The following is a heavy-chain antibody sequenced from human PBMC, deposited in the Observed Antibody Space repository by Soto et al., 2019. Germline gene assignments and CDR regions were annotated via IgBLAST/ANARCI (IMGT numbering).Heavy chain of an antibody. J-gene: IGHJ6*02. D-gene: IGHD6-19*01. V-gene: IGHV3-23*01. CDR3: AKGSGSAWYRPMDV. Sequence: HPGGSLRLSCAASGFIFTDHYMDWVRQAPGKGLEWVSSTSGSGGTTSYADSVKGRFTISRDNSQNTLYLQMNSLRAEDTALYYCAKGSGSAWYRPMDVWGQGTTVTVSS. CDR1: GFIFTDHY. CDR2: TSGSGGTT.